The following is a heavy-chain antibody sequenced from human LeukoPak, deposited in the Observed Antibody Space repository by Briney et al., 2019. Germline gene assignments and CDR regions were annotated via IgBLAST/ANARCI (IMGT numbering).Heavy chain of an antibody. V-gene: IGHV1-18*01. CDR3: AKEGGGSIWYFDL. CDR2: ISANNGNT. D-gene: IGHD6-25*01. J-gene: IGHJ2*01. Sequence: ASVKVSCKAPGHTLRTYGISWVRQAPGQGLEWMGWISANNGNTNYVQKFQDRVTMTTDTSTSTAYMELRSLRSDDTAVYYCAKEGGGSIWYFDLWGRXTLVTVSS. CDR1: GHTLRTYG.